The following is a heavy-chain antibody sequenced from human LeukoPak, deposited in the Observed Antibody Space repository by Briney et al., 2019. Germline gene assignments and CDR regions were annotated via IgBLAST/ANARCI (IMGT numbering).Heavy chain of an antibody. Sequence: SENLSLTCTVSGGSISSYYWSWIRQPPGKGLEWIGYIYYSGSTNYNPSLKSRVTISVDTSKNQFSLKLSSVTAADTAVYYCARFNRYYFDYWGQGTLVTVSS. CDR1: GGSISSYY. V-gene: IGHV4-59*01. CDR2: IYYSGST. J-gene: IGHJ4*02. CDR3: ARFNRYYFDY.